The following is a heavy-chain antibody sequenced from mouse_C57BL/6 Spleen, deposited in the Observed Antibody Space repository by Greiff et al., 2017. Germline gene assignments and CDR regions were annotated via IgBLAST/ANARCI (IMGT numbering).Heavy chain of an antibody. J-gene: IGHJ4*01. CDR1: GYSITSGYY. Sequence: ESGPGLVKPSQSLSLTCSVTGYSITSGYYWNWIRQFPGNKLEWMGYISYDGSNNYNPSLKNRISITRDTSKNQFFLKLNSVTTEDTATYYCARESKKDAMDYWGQGTSVTVSS. V-gene: IGHV3-6*01. D-gene: IGHD2-5*01. CDR3: ARESKKDAMDY. CDR2: ISYDGSN.